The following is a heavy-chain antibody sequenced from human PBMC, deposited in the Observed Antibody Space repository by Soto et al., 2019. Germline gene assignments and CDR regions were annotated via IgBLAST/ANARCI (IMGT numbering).Heavy chain of an antibody. Sequence: SETLSLTCSVFGDSIRSAHYFWGWVRQPSGKGLEWIGSIYHSGATFYEPYLRSRVTLSVDTTNNQFYLRLSSVTAADTAVYFCARQQYCGSSTCYDSLYYQYMDVWGKGTMVTVSS. D-gene: IGHD2-2*01. CDR3: ARQQYCGSSTCYDSLYYQYMDV. J-gene: IGHJ6*03. CDR1: GDSIRSAHYF. V-gene: IGHV4-39*01. CDR2: IYHSGAT.